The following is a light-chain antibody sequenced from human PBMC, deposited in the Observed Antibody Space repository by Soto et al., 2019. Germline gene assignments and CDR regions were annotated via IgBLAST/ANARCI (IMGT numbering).Light chain of an antibody. CDR3: QAWDSSTAV. CDR1: KLGDKY. V-gene: IGLV3-1*01. J-gene: IGLJ3*02. Sequence: SYDLTQPPSVSVSPGQTASITCSGDKLGDKYACWYQQKPGQSPVLVIYQDSKRPSGIPERFSGSNSGNTATLTISGTQAMDEADYYCQAWDSSTAVFGGGTKLTV. CDR2: QDS.